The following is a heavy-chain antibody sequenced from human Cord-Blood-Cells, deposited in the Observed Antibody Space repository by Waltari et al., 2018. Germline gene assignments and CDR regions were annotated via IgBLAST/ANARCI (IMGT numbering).Heavy chain of an antibody. CDR1: GYSISSGSY. CDR2: IYHSGST. D-gene: IGHD3-9*01. CDR3: ARDDWNFDY. Sequence: QVQLQESGPGLVKPSETLSLTCAVSGYSISSGSYWGWIRQPPGKGLEWIGSIYHSGSTYYNPSLKSRVTISVDTSKNQFSLKLSSVTAADTAVYYCARDDWNFDYWGQGTLVTVSS. J-gene: IGHJ4*02. V-gene: IGHV4-38-2*02.